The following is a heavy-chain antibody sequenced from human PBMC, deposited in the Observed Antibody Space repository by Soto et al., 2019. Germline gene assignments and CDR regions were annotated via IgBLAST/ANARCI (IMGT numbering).Heavy chain of an antibody. CDR1: GIEFSDAW. Sequence: EVQLVESGGDLVKPGGSLRLSCTASGIEFSDAWMSWVRQIPGKGLAWVGRIKRLGSGGTTDYAAPVKGRFTISRDDSKNTVYLQMNRLKTVDTATYFCCSCGSIKYYFNQWGHGTLVTGSS. CDR3: CSCGSIKYYFNQ. D-gene: IGHD3-10*02. J-gene: IGHJ4*01. V-gene: IGHV3-15*01. CDR2: IKRLGSGGTT.